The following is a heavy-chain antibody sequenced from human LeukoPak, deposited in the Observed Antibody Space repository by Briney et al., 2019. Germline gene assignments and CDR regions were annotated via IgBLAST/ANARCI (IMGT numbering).Heavy chain of an antibody. CDR1: AFTFSSYA. D-gene: IGHD6-19*01. J-gene: IGHJ6*02. CDR3: ARGGLSVAGSYYYYGLDV. V-gene: IGHV3-30*04. CDR2: ISYDGSNK. Sequence: GRSLRLSCAASAFTFSSYAMHWVRQAPGKGLEWLAVISYDGSNKYYADSVKGRFTISRDNSKNTLYLQMNTLRSEDTAVYYCARGGLSVAGSYYYYGLDVWGQGTTVTVSS.